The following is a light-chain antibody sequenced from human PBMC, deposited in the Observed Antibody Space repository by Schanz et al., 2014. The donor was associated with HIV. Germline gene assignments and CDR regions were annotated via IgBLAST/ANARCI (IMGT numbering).Light chain of an antibody. V-gene: IGKV1-5*03. CDR3: QQYYRTTWT. Sequence: IQMTQSPATLYASVGDRVTITCRTSQSIGNSLAWLQQKPGRAPKVLIYKASTLESGVPSTFRGSGSGTDFTLTISSLQPDDVAVYYCQQYYRTTWTFGQGTKVEIK. CDR1: QSIGNS. CDR2: KAS. J-gene: IGKJ1*01.